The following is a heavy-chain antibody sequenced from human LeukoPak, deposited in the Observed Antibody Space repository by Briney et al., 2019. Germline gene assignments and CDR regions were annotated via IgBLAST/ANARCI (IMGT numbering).Heavy chain of an antibody. V-gene: IGHV1-24*01. CDR3: ATGWTVLRFLEWSQTLDP. CDR1: GYTLTELS. J-gene: IGHJ5*02. CDR2: FDPEDGET. Sequence: ASVKVSCKVSGYTLTELSMHWVRQAPGKGLEWMGGFDPEDGETIYAQKFQGRVTMTEGTSTDTAYIELSSLRSEDTAVYYCATGWTVLRFLEWSQTLDPWGQGTLVTVSS. D-gene: IGHD3-3*01.